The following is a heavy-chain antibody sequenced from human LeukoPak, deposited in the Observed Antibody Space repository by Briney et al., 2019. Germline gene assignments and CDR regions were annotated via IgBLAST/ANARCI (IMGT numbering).Heavy chain of an antibody. Sequence: PGGSLRLSCAASGFTFSVYWMHWVRQAQGEGLVWVSRIKSDGSYTAYADSVKGRFTISRDNAKNTLYLQMNSLRAEDTAVYYCAKHYQLLYRFDYWGQGTLVTVSS. D-gene: IGHD2-2*02. CDR2: IKSDGSYT. J-gene: IGHJ4*02. CDR3: AKHYQLLYRFDY. V-gene: IGHV3-74*01. CDR1: GFTFSVYW.